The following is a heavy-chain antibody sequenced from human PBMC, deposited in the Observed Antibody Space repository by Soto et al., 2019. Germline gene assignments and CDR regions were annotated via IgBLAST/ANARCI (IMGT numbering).Heavy chain of an antibody. CDR2: IWYDGSNK. CDR1: GFSFSNYG. J-gene: IGHJ5*02. V-gene: IGHV3-33*01. CDR3: ARSPQRATAWCDP. Sequence: QVQLVESGGGVVQPGRSLRLSCAASGFSFSNYGMQWVRQAPGKGLEWVAAIWYDGSNKYYADSVKGRFTISRDNSKNTLYLQMNSLRADDTAVYYCARSPQRATAWCDPWGQGTLVTVSS.